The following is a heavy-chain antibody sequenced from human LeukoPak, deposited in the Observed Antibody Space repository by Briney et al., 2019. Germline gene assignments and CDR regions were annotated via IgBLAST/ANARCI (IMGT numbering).Heavy chain of an antibody. CDR3: ARRNTRLTHDDY. V-gene: IGHV5-51*01. CDR2: IYPADSDT. D-gene: IGHD4-23*01. J-gene: IGHJ4*02. CDR1: GYSFTSYW. Sequence: GESLKISCKGSGYSFTSYWIGWVRQMPGKGLEWMGIIYPADSDTGYSPSFQGQVTISADKSISNAYLQWSSLKASDTAMYYCARRNTRLTHDDYWGQGTLVTVSS.